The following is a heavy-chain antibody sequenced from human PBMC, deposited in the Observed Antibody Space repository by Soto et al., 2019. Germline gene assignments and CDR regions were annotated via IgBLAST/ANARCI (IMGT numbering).Heavy chain of an antibody. CDR3: ARDDYTYGVY. J-gene: IGHJ4*02. CDR2: IGPYGNTI. D-gene: IGHD3-3*01. CDR1: GFSFRDYF. Sequence: QVQLVESGGGLVQPGESLRVSCAASGFSFRDYFMSWIRQAPGKGLEWVSYIGPYGNTIYYADSVKGRFTISRDDAKNSLYLHMNSLRAEDTALYYCARDDYTYGVYWGQGSLVTVSS. V-gene: IGHV3-11*01.